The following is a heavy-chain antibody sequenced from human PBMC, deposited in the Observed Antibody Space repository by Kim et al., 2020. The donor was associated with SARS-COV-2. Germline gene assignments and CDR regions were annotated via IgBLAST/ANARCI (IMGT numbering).Heavy chain of an antibody. CDR1: GGSISSYY. CDR3: ARLRFLEWLDPGPKFDP. D-gene: IGHD3-3*01. J-gene: IGHJ5*02. CDR2: IYYSGST. V-gene: IGHV4-59*08. Sequence: SETLSLTCTVSGGSISSYYWSWIRQPPGKGLEWIGYIYYSGSTNYNLSLKSRVTISVDTSKNQFSLKLSSVTAADTAVYYCARLRFLEWLDPGPKFDPWGQGTLVTVSS.